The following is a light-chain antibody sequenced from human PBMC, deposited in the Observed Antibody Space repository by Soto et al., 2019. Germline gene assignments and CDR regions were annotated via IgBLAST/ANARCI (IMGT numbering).Light chain of an antibody. V-gene: IGKV3-15*01. J-gene: IGKJ4*01. CDR1: ESVSRN. CDR3: QRYNNWPLT. CDR2: DAS. Sequence: EVVLTQSSATLSVSQGERANLSCRASESVSRNLAWYQQKPSQAPRLLIYDASTRATGIPDRFRGGGSATEFTLTISSLQSEDFVVYYCQRYNNWPLTFGGGTKVDIK.